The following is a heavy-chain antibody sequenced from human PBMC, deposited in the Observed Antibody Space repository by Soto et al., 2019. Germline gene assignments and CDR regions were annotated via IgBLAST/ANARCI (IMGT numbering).Heavy chain of an antibody. Sequence: SGGSLRLSCAASGFTFSDYYMSWIRQAPGKGLEWVSYISSSGSTIYYADSVKGRFTISRDNAKNSLYLQMNSLRAEDTAVYYCARDVGYYGSGSRTGGFDPWGQGPLVTVSS. J-gene: IGHJ5*02. CDR2: ISSSGSTI. CDR1: GFTFSDYY. CDR3: ARDVGYYGSGSRTGGFDP. D-gene: IGHD3-10*01. V-gene: IGHV3-11*01.